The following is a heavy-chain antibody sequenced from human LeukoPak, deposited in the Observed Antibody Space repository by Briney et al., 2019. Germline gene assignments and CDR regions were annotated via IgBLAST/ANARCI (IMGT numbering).Heavy chain of an antibody. J-gene: IGHJ2*01. D-gene: IGHD2-2*01. CDR1: GFTFSSYA. CDR3: AKTPGGPRVPAAMLGLWYFDL. Sequence: PGGSLRLSCAASGFTFSSYAMSWVRQAPGKGLEWVSAISGSGGSTYYADSVKGRFTISRDNSKNTLYLQMNSLRAEDTAVYYCAKTPGGPRVPAAMLGLWYFDLWGRGTLVTVSS. CDR2: ISGSGGST. V-gene: IGHV3-23*01.